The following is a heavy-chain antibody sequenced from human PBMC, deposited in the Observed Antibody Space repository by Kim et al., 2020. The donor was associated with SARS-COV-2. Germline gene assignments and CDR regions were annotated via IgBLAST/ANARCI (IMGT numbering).Heavy chain of an antibody. Sequence: SETLSLTYIVSGGSISGDYDYWSWIRQHPGKGLEWIGYIYYSGTTYYNPSLPSLKSRVALSVDTSKNQFSLKLTSVTAADTAVYYCGRYSSGTASYPHAINSWGQGTLVTVSS. CDR2: IYYSGTT. CDR3: GRYSSGTASYPHAINS. CDR1: GGSISGDYDY. V-gene: IGHV4-31*03. D-gene: IGHD3-22*01. J-gene: IGHJ4*02.